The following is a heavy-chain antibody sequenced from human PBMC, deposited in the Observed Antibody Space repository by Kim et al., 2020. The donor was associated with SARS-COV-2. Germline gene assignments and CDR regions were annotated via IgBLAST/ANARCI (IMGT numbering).Heavy chain of an antibody. CDR3: AKDRGQMTTVTSFDY. V-gene: IGHV3-23*01. D-gene: IGHD4-17*01. Sequence: GTVKGRFTISRDNSKNTLYLQMNSLRVEDTAVYYCAKDRGQMTTVTSFDYWGQGTLVTVSS. J-gene: IGHJ4*02.